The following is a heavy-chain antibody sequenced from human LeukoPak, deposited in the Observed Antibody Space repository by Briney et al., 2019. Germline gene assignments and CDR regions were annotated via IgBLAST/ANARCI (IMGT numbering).Heavy chain of an antibody. CDR3: ARDLSSHFYDFNGKFGY. CDR2: ISSSGSTI. Sequence: GGSLRLSCAASGFTFSSYEMNWVRQAPGKGLEWVSYISSSGSTIYYADSVKGRFTISRDNAQNSLYLQMTSLTTEDTAVYYCARDLSSHFYDFNGKFGYWGQGTLVTVSS. V-gene: IGHV3-48*03. CDR1: GFTFSSYE. D-gene: IGHD3/OR15-3a*01. J-gene: IGHJ4*02.